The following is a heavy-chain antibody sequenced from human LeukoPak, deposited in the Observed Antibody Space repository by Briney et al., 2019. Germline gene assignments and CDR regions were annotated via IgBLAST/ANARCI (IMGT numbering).Heavy chain of an antibody. CDR1: GFTFSDYA. CDR2: ISWNSGSI. CDR3: AKGSFSDFWSGFDY. Sequence: GGSLRLSCAASGFTFSDYAMNWLRQAPGKGLEWVSGISWNSGSIGYADSVKGRFTISRDTATNSLYLQMNSLRAEDMALYYCAKGSFSDFWSGFDYWGQGTLVTVSS. J-gene: IGHJ4*02. V-gene: IGHV3-9*03. D-gene: IGHD3-3*01.